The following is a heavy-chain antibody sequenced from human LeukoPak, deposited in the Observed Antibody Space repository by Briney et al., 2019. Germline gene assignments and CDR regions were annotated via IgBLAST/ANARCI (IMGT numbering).Heavy chain of an antibody. V-gene: IGHV1-69*01. CDR3: ARDLGDGARGVNGGYFDY. Sequence: SVKVSCKASGGTFSSYAISWVRQAPGQGLEWMGGIIPIFGTANYAQKFQGRVTITADESTSTVYMELSSLRSEDTAVYYCARDLGDGARGVNGGYFDYWGQGTLVTVSS. D-gene: IGHD3-10*01. CDR2: IIPIFGTA. CDR1: GGTFSSYA. J-gene: IGHJ4*02.